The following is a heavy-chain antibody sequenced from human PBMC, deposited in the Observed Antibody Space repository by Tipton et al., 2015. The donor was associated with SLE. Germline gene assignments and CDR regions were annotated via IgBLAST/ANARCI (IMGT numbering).Heavy chain of an antibody. CDR1: GYSISSGYY. CDR3: ARPRGSSSRGYFDY. Sequence: TLSLTCAVSGYSISSGYYWGWFRQPPGKGLEWIGSIYHSGSTYYNPSLKSRVTISVDTSKNQFSLKLSSVTAADTAVYYCARPRGSSSRGYFDYWGQGTLVTVSS. CDR2: IYHSGST. D-gene: IGHD6-13*01. J-gene: IGHJ4*02. V-gene: IGHV4-38-2*01.